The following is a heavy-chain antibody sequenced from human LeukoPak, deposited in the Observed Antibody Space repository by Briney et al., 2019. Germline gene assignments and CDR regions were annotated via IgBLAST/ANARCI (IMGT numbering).Heavy chain of an antibody. CDR3: ARDGHYGDYDGVDD. Sequence: GGSLRLSCAASGFTFSSYAMSWVRQAPGKGLEWVSVIYSGGSTYYADSVKGRFTISRDNSKNTLYLQMNSLRAEDTAVYYCARDGHYGDYDGVDDWGQGTLVTVSS. CDR2: IYSGGST. V-gene: IGHV3-66*01. CDR1: GFTFSSYA. D-gene: IGHD4-17*01. J-gene: IGHJ4*02.